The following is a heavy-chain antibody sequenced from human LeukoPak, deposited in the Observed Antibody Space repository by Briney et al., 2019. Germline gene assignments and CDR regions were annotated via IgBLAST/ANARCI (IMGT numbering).Heavy chain of an antibody. J-gene: IGHJ4*02. CDR3: AKVGLEWQWLTHFDY. Sequence: PGGSLRLSCAASGFTFSNHAMNWVRQAPGKGLEWVSGISGSGGSSSYADSVKGQFTISRDNSKNTMHLQMNSLRAEDTAVYYCAKVGLEWQWLTHFDYWGQGTLVTVSS. D-gene: IGHD6-19*01. CDR1: GFTFSNHA. CDR2: ISGSGGSS. V-gene: IGHV3-23*01.